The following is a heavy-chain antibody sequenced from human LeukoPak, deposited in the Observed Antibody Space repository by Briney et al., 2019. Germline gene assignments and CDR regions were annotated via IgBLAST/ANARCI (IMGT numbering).Heavy chain of an antibody. CDR1: GYSISSGYY. CDR3: ARFGGSWYVDY. CDR2: IYHSGST. J-gene: IGHJ4*02. V-gene: IGHV4-38-2*02. Sequence: PSETLSLTCTVSGYSISSGYYWGWIRQPPGKGLEWIGSIYHSGSTYYNPSLKSRVTISVDTSKNQFSLKLSSVTAADTAVYYCARFGGSWYVDYWGQGTLVTVSS. D-gene: IGHD6-13*01.